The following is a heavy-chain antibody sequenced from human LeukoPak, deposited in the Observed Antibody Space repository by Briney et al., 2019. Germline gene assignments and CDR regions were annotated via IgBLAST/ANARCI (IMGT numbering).Heavy chain of an antibody. CDR3: ARDHWYYDSSGYYSGNFDY. CDR1: GFTFSSYE. D-gene: IGHD3-22*01. J-gene: IGHJ4*02. V-gene: IGHV3-48*03. Sequence: TGGSLRLSCAASGFTFSSYERNWVRQAPGKGLEWVSYISSSGSTIYYADSVKGRFTISRDNAKNSLYLQMNSLRAEDTAVYYCARDHWYYDSSGYYSGNFDYWGQGTLVTVSS. CDR2: ISSSGSTI.